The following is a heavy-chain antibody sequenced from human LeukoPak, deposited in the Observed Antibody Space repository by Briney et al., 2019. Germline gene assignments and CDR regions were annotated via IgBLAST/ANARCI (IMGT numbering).Heavy chain of an antibody. CDR3: ARDRLWEVGATPYFAY. V-gene: IGHV3-21*05. J-gene: IGHJ4*02. Sequence: GGTLRLSCVASGFTFSSYSMSWVREAPGKGREWVSYISSSRSDTKYADSVKGRFTISRDNAKDSLYLQMNSLRAEDTAVYYCARDRLWEVGATPYFAYWGQGTLVTVSS. D-gene: IGHD1-26*01. CDR1: GFTFSSYS. CDR2: ISSSRSDT.